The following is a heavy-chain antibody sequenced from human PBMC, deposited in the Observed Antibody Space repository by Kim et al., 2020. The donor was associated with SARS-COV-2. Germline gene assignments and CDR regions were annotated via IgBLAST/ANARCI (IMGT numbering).Heavy chain of an antibody. CDR1: GFTFRTHS. V-gene: IGHV3-21*04. Sequence: GGSLRLSCAASGFTFRTHSMNWVRQSPRKGLEWLASISSSSTYIYSADSVKGRFAISRHNAKNSLDLQMNSLRADDTAIYYCVGIPGSVYYYDYCGQGTQPTVTS. CDR2: ISSSSTYI. J-gene: IGHJ4*02. CDR3: VGIPGSVYYYDY. D-gene: IGHD3-10*01.